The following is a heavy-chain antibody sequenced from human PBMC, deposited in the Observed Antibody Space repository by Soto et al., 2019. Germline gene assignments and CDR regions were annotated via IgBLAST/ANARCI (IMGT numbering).Heavy chain of an antibody. CDR2: IYHSGST. D-gene: IGHD2-15*01. CDR1: GGSISSGGYS. J-gene: IGHJ3*02. Sequence: QLQLQESGSGLVKPSQTLSLTCAVSGGSISSGGYSWSWIRQPPGKGLEWIGYIYHSGSTYYNPSLQSRVPISVDRSKNQFSRKLSSGTAADTAVYYCARGPPHCSGGSCDGNDAFDIWGQGTMVTVSS. CDR3: ARGPPHCSGGSCDGNDAFDI. V-gene: IGHV4-30-2*01.